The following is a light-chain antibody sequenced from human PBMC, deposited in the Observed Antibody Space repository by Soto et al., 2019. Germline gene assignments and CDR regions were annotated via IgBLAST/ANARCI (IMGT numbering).Light chain of an antibody. V-gene: IGKV3-11*01. CDR1: QSVNIY. J-gene: IGKJ5*01. Sequence: EIVFAQSPGPLSLSPGGRATLSFRASQSVNIYLAWYQQKPGQAPRLIIYDASHRATGIPARFSGSGSGTDFTLTISSLEPEDFAVYYCQQRSNWPVTFGQGTRLEIK. CDR2: DAS. CDR3: QQRSNWPVT.